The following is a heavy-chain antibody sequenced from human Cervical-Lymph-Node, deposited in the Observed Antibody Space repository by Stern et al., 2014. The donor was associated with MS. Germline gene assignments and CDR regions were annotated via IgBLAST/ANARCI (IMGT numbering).Heavy chain of an antibody. CDR3: AKDLSRRHSYYGMDV. V-gene: IGHV3-30*18. CDR2: ISFDGSNE. Sequence: MQLVESGGGVVQPGRSLRLSCAASGFSFSDYAMHWVRQAPGKGPEWVAVISFDGSNESYADSVKGRFTISRANSNNTLYLQMNSLRAEDTAVYYCAKDLSRRHSYYGMDVWGQGTTVTVSS. CDR1: GFSFSDYA. D-gene: IGHD1-1*01. J-gene: IGHJ6*02.